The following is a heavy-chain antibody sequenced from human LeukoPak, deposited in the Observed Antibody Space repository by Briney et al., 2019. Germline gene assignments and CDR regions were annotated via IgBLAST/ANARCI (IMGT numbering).Heavy chain of an antibody. CDR1: GIVFSNTA. J-gene: IGHJ5*02. Sequence: QPGGSLRLSCAASGIVFSNTAMNWARQSPGGGLEWVSAISGGGERTFYADSVKGRFTISRDNSKNMVYLQMNSLRADDTAIYYCGKDGGQYSSGPEFDPRGQGALVTVSS. CDR3: GKDGGQYSSGPEFDP. D-gene: IGHD6-19*01. CDR2: ISGGGERT. V-gene: IGHV3-23*01.